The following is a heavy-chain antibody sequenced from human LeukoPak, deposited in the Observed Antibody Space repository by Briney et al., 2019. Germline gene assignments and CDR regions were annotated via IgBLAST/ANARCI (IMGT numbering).Heavy chain of an antibody. Sequence: PSETLSLTCAVYGGSFSTYYWSWIRPSPGKGLEWIGEINHSGNTNYNPSLKSRVTISVDTSKNQFSLKLSSVTAADTAVYYCARGRGSPYYYFYGMDVWGQGTTVTVSS. CDR3: ARGRGSPYYYFYGMDV. J-gene: IGHJ6*02. D-gene: IGHD3-10*01. CDR2: INHSGNT. V-gene: IGHV4-34*01. CDR1: GGSFSTYY.